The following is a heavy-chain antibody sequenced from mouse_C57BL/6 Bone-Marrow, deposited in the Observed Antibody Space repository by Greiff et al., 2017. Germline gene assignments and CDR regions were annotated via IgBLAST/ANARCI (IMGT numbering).Heavy chain of an antibody. Sequence: EVILVESGEGLVKPGGSLKLSCAASGFTFSSYAMSWVRQTPEKRLEWVAYISSGGDYIYYADTVKGRFTISRDNARNTLYLQMSSLKSEDTAMYYCTRDPPHYYGSSSWFAYWGQGTLVTVSA. V-gene: IGHV5-9-1*02. D-gene: IGHD1-1*01. CDR1: GFTFSSYA. J-gene: IGHJ3*01. CDR2: ISSGGDYI. CDR3: TRDPPHYYGSSSWFAY.